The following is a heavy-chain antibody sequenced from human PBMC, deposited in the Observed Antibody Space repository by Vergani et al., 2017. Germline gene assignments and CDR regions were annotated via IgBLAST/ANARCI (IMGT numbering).Heavy chain of an antibody. CDR1: GFTFDDYA. CDR3: AKDIGGDYVRYYYGMDV. Sequence: EVQLVESGGGLVQPGRSLRLSCAASGFTFDDYAMHWVRQAPGKGLEWVSGISWNSGSIGYADSVKGRFTISRDNAKNSLSLQMNSLRAEDTALYYCAKDIGGDYVRYYYGMDVWGQGTTVTVSS. D-gene: IGHD4-17*01. V-gene: IGHV3-9*01. J-gene: IGHJ6*02. CDR2: ISWNSGSI.